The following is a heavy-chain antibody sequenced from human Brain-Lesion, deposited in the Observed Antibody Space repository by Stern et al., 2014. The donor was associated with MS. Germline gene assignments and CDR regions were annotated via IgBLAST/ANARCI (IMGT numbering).Heavy chain of an antibody. Sequence: VHLVESGAEVKKPGASVTVSCKASGYIFTGYYIHWVRQVPGQGLEWVAWINTNTGGTKYAQKFQGRVTMSRDTSISTAYVELSSLTSDDTAVYYCARDQRGITIFGVVTDYYYLGMDVWGQGTTVTVSS. V-gene: IGHV1-2*02. D-gene: IGHD3-3*01. J-gene: IGHJ6*02. CDR1: GYIFTGYY. CDR2: INTNTGGT. CDR3: ARDQRGITIFGVVTDYYYLGMDV.